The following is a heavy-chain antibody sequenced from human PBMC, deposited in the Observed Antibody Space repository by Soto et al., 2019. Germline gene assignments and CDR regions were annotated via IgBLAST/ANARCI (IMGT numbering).Heavy chain of an antibody. J-gene: IGHJ3*02. V-gene: IGHV3-11*01. CDR2: ISSSGSTI. CDR3: ARDIGGGYDLLDAFDI. Sequence: GGSLRLSCAASGFTFSDYRMSWIRQAPGKGLEWVSYISSSGSTIYYADSVKGRFTISRDNAKNSLYLQMNSLRAEDTAVYYCARDIGGGYDLLDAFDIWGQGTMVTVSS. D-gene: IGHD5-12*01. CDR1: GFTFSDYR.